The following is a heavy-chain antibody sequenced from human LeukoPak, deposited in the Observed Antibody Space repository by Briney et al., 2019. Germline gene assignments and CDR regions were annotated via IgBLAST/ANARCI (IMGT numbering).Heavy chain of an antibody. CDR2: ILYDGTNR. J-gene: IGHJ4*02. Sequence: GGSLRLSCAASGFTFSSYGMRWVRQAPGKGLEWVAVILYDGTNRNYADSVKGRFTISRDNSKNTLYLQMDSLRVEDTAVYYCAKQTYNTGYYDHWGQGTLVTDSS. D-gene: IGHD1-14*01. CDR1: GFTFSSYG. V-gene: IGHV3-30*18. CDR3: AKQTYNTGYYDH.